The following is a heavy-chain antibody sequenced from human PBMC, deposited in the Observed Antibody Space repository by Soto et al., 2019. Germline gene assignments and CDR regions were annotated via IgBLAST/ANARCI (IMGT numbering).Heavy chain of an antibody. Sequence: PGGSLRLSCAASGFTVSSNYMSWVRQAPGKGLEWVSVIYSGGSTYYADSVKGRFTISRDNSKNTLYLQMNSLRAEDTAVYYCAREPSTYYYDSSGRENAFDIWGQGTMVTVSS. J-gene: IGHJ3*02. CDR1: GFTVSSNY. D-gene: IGHD3-22*01. CDR3: AREPSTYYYDSSGRENAFDI. V-gene: IGHV3-66*01. CDR2: IYSGGST.